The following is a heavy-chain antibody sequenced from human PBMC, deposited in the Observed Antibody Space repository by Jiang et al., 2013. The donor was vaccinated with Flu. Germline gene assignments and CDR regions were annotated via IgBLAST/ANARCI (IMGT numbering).Heavy chain of an antibody. CDR3: ARHWGSGFLEPLNY. D-gene: IGHD3-3*01. J-gene: IGHJ4*02. V-gene: IGHV4-39*01. CDR2: ADYIGTT. CDR1: GGSIASRSYY. Sequence: PGLVKPSETLSLTCTVSGGSIASRSYYWGWIRQPPGKGLEWIGSADYIGTTYYNPSLKNRITISVDTSRDRFSLRLSSVTAADTAVYYCARHWGSGFLEPLNYWGQGTLVTVSS.